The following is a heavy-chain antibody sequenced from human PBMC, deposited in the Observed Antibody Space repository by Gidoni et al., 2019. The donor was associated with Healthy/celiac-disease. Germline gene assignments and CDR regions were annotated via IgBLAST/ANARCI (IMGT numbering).Heavy chain of an antibody. CDR3: AKDLGDIVVVGWFDP. J-gene: IGHJ5*02. Sequence: EVQLLESGGGLVQPGGSLRLSCAASGFTFSSYAMSWVRQAPGKGLEWVSAISGGGGSTYYADSVKGRFTISRDNSKNTLYLQMNSLRAEDTAVYYCAKDLGDIVVVGWFDPWGQGTLVTVSS. CDR1: GFTFSSYA. CDR2: ISGGGGST. V-gene: IGHV3-23*01. D-gene: IGHD2-2*01.